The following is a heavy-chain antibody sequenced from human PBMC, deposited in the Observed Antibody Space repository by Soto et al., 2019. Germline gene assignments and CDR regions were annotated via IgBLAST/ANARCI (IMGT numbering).Heavy chain of an antibody. CDR2: ISGSGGST. D-gene: IGHD6-13*01. J-gene: IGHJ4*02. CDR1: GFTFSSYA. Sequence: EVQLLESGGGLVQPGGSLRLSCVASGFTFSSYAMSWVRQAPGKGLEWVSAISGSGGSTYYADSVKGRFTISRDNSKNTLYLQMNSLRAEDTAVYYCAKNIAAAGTGGTYWGQGTLVTVSS. CDR3: AKNIAAAGTGGTY. V-gene: IGHV3-23*01.